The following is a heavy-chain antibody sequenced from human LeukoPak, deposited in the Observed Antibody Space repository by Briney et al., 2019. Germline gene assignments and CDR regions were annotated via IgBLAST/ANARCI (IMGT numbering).Heavy chain of an antibody. J-gene: IGHJ4*02. CDR3: AGVGIAVAGSWDY. Sequence: GGSLRLCCAASGFTFSSYAMSWVRQAPGKGLEWVSAISGSGGSTYYADSVKGRFTISRDNSKNTLYLQMNSLRAEDTPVYYCAGVGIAVAGSWDYWGQGTLVTVSS. V-gene: IGHV3-23*01. D-gene: IGHD6-19*01. CDR1: GFTFSSYA. CDR2: ISGSGGST.